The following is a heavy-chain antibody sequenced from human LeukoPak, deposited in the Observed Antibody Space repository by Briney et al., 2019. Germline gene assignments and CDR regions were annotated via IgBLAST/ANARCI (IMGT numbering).Heavy chain of an antibody. V-gene: IGHV3-53*04. CDR3: ARDAYYDSSGYSDY. J-gene: IGHJ4*02. CDR2: IYSGGST. Sequence: GGSLRLSCAASGFTVSSNYMSWVRQAPGKGLEWVSVIYSGGSTYYADSVKGRFTIPRHNSKNTLYLQMNSLRAEDTAVYYCARDAYYDSSGYSDYWGQGTLVTVSS. D-gene: IGHD3-22*01. CDR1: GFTVSSNY.